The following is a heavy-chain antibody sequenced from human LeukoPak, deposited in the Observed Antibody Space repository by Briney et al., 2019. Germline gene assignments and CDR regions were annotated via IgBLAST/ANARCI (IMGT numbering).Heavy chain of an antibody. CDR3: ARGAGYCSSTSCYLYYFDY. CDR2: IYYSGST. CDR1: GGSISSSSYY. D-gene: IGHD2-2*01. J-gene: IGHJ4*02. Sequence: SETLSLTCTVSGGSISSSSYYWGWIRRPPGKGLEWIGSIYYSGSTYYNPSLKSRVTISVDTSKNQFSLKLSSVTAADTAVYYCARGAGYCSSTSCYLYYFDYWGQGALVIVSS. V-gene: IGHV4-39*01.